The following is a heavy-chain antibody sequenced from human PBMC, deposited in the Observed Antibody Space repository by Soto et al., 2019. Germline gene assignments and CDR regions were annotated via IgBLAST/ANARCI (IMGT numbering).Heavy chain of an antibody. CDR3: AADTAMVEYYYYGMDV. D-gene: IGHD5-18*01. CDR1: GGSFSGYY. V-gene: IGHV4-34*01. Sequence: SETLSLTCAVYGGSFSGYYWSWIRQPPGKGLEWIGEINHSGSTNYNPSLKSRVTISVDTSKNQFSLKLSSVTAADTAVYYCAADTAMVEYYYYGMDVWGQGTTVTVSS. J-gene: IGHJ6*02. CDR2: INHSGST.